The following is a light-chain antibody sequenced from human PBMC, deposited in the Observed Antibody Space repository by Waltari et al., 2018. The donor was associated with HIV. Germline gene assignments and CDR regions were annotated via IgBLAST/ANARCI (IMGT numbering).Light chain of an antibody. J-gene: IGLJ2*01. CDR2: SSN. CDR1: SSNIETNT. CDR3: AAWDDSLNGPV. Sequence: QSVLTQAPSASGTPGQRVTISCSGSSSNIETNTVNWYQQLPGTAPKLPIYSSNQRPSGVPARFSGSKSGTSASLAISGLQSEDEADYYCAAWDDSLNGPVFGGGTKLTVL. V-gene: IGLV1-44*01.